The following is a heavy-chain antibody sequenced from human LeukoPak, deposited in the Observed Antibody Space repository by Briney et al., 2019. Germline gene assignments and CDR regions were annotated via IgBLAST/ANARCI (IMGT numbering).Heavy chain of an antibody. Sequence: PVGSLRLSCAASGFTFSSYSMNWVRRAPGKGLEWVSSISSSSSYIYYADSVKGRFTISRDNAKNSLYLQMNSLRAEDTAVYYCARGSRVLRFLEWFPYYFDYWGQGTLVTVSS. CDR3: ARGSRVLRFLEWFPYYFDY. CDR2: ISSSSSYI. V-gene: IGHV3-21*01. D-gene: IGHD3-3*01. CDR1: GFTFSSYS. J-gene: IGHJ4*02.